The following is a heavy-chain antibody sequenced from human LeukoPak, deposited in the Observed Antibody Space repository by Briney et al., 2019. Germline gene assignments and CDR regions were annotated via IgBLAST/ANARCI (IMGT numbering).Heavy chain of an antibody. D-gene: IGHD3-22*01. CDR1: GFIFSSNW. Sequence: GGSLRLSCAASGFIFSSNWMHWVRQAPGKGLVWVSRINEDGSTTNHADSVKGRFTISRDNAKNSLYLQMNSLRAEDTAVYYCARDYYDSSGYYLAHFDYWGQGTLVTVSS. CDR3: ARDYYDSSGYYLAHFDY. V-gene: IGHV3-74*01. J-gene: IGHJ4*02. CDR2: INEDGSTT.